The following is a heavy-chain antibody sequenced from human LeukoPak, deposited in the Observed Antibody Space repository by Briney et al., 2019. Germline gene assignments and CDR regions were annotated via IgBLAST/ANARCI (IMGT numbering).Heavy chain of an antibody. Sequence: PGGSLRLSCAASGFTFSSYWMHWVRQAPGKGLVWVSRINSDGINTSYADSVKGRFTISRDNAKNTLNLQMNRLRAEDTAVYYCARDLGQYYDTSDNWFDPWGQGTLVTVSS. V-gene: IGHV3-74*01. D-gene: IGHD3-22*01. J-gene: IGHJ5*02. CDR3: ARDLGQYYDTSDNWFDP. CDR2: INSDGINT. CDR1: GFTFSSYW.